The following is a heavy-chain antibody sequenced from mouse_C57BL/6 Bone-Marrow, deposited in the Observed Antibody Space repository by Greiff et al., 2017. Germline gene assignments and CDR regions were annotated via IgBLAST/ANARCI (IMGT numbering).Heavy chain of an antibody. D-gene: IGHD1-2*01. Sequence: VQLKESGPGLVQPSQSLSITCTVSGFSLTSYGVHWVRQSPGKGLEWLGVIWSGGSTDSNAAFISRLSISKDNSKSQVFFKMNSLQADDTAIYYCAIITPRRYFDVWGTGTTVTVSS. V-gene: IGHV2-2*01. CDR3: AIITPRRYFDV. J-gene: IGHJ1*03. CDR2: IWSGGST. CDR1: GFSLTSYG.